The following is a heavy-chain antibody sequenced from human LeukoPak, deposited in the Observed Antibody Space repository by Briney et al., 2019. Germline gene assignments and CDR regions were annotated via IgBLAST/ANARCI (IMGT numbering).Heavy chain of an antibody. CDR1: GFTVSSNY. CDR3: ARDWGCTDTRCYLGMDV. D-gene: IGHD2-2*01. Sequence: GGSLRLSRAASGFTVSSNYMNWVRQAPGKGLEWVSVIYSGGSTYYADSVKGRFTISRDNSKNTLYLQMNSLRAEDTAVYYCARDWGCTDTRCYLGMDVWGQGTTVTVSS. V-gene: IGHV3-66*01. J-gene: IGHJ6*02. CDR2: IYSGGST.